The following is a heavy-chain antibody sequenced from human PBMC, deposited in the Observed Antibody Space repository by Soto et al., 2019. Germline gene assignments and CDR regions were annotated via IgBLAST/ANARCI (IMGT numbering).Heavy chain of an antibody. CDR1: GFTFSTYT. V-gene: IGHV3-21*01. Sequence: ESGGGLVKPGGSLRLSCAASGFTFSTYTMNWVRRAPGKGLEWVSSISSSSTNIFYADSVKGRFTISRDNAKKSLYLLMNSLRAEDTAMYYCARGPLYYFDYWGQGTLVTVSS. J-gene: IGHJ4*02. CDR2: ISSSSTNI. CDR3: ARGPLYYFDY.